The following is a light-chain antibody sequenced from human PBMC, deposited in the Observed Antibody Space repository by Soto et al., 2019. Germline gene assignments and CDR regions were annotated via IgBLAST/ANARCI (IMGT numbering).Light chain of an antibody. CDR3: CSYAGRSTHV. CDR1: SSDVGSSNL. CDR2: EVS. J-gene: IGLJ1*01. Sequence: QSVLTQPASVSGSPGQSITFSCTGTSSDVGSSNLVSWYQQHPGKAPKLLIYEVSKRPSGVSNRFSGSKSGNTASLTISGLQAEDEADYYCCSYAGRSTHVFGTGTKVTV. V-gene: IGLV2-23*02.